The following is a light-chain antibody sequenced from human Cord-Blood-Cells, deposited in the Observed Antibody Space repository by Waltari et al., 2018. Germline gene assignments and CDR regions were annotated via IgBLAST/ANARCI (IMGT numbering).Light chain of an antibody. J-gene: IGKJ4*01. Sequence: EIVLTQSPATLSLSPGERATLSCRTIQSVSSYLAWYQQKPGQAPRLLIYVASNRAPGIPARFSGSGSWSDFNLSISGLAPEDFAVYYYQQRSNCALLTFGGGTKVEIK. V-gene: IGKV3-11*01. CDR3: QQRSNCALLT. CDR1: QSVSSY. CDR2: VAS.